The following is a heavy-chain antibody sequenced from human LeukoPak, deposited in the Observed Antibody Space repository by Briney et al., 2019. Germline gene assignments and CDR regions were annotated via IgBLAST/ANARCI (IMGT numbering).Heavy chain of an antibody. J-gene: IGHJ4*02. CDR3: ATLTRITIFGVVDY. Sequence: SETLSLTCTVSGGSISSYYWSWIRQPAGKGLEWIGRIYTSGSTNYNPSLKSRVTMSVDTSKNQFSLKLSSVTAADTAVYHCATLTRITIFGVVDYWGQGTLVTVSS. CDR2: IYTSGST. V-gene: IGHV4-4*07. CDR1: GGSISSYY. D-gene: IGHD3-3*01.